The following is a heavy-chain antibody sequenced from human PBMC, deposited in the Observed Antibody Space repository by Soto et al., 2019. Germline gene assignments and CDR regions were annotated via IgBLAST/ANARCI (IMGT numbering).Heavy chain of an antibody. CDR2: ISYDGSNK. J-gene: IGHJ3*02. CDR1: GFTFSSSA. D-gene: IGHD6-19*01. CDR3: ARQWLVGADAFDI. V-gene: IGHV3-30-3*01. Sequence: QVPLVESGGGVVQPGRSLRLSCAASGFTFSSSAMHWVRQAPGKGLEWVALISYDGSNKYYADSVKGRFTISRDNSKNTLFLQMSTLRAEDTAVYYCARQWLVGADAFDIWGQGTMVTVSS.